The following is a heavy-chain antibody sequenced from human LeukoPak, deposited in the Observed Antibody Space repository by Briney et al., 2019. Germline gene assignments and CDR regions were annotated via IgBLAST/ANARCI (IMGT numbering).Heavy chain of an antibody. CDR2: ISSSSSYI. CDR1: GFTFSSYS. Sequence: GSLRLSCAASGFTFSSYSMNWVRQAPGKGLEWVSSISSSSSYIYYADSVKGRFTISRDNAKNSLYLQMNSLRAEDTAVYYCARESTVTGGISYFDYRGQGTLVTVSS. J-gene: IGHJ4*02. V-gene: IGHV3-21*01. CDR3: ARESTVTGGISYFDY. D-gene: IGHD4-17*01.